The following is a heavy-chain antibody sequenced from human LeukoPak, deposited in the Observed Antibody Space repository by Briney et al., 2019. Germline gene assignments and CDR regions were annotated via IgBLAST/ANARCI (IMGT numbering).Heavy chain of an antibody. Sequence: GASVKVSCKASGYTFTGYYMHWVRQAPGQGLEWMGWINPNSGGTNYAQKFQGRVTMTRDTSISTAYMELSRLRSDDTAVYYCARDTLGIVGALGYWGQGTLVTVSS. V-gene: IGHV1-2*02. J-gene: IGHJ4*02. CDR3: ARDTLGIVGALGY. CDR1: GYTFTGYY. D-gene: IGHD1-26*01. CDR2: INPNSGGT.